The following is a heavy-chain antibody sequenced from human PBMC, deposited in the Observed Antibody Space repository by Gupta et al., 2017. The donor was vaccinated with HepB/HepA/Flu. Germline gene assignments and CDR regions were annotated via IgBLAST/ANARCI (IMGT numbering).Heavy chain of an antibody. V-gene: IGHV3-21*01. CDR2: ISGSGSAI. Sequence: EVLLVESGGGLVKPGGSLRLSCAASGFSFSSYNMNWVRRAPGKGLEWVSSISGSGSAIYYADSVRGRFTISRDNGKDSLSLQMNNLRADDTAVYYCARAPGPLDYWGQGTPVTVSS. J-gene: IGHJ4*02. CDR1: GFSFSSYN. CDR3: ARAPGPLDY. D-gene: IGHD1-14*01.